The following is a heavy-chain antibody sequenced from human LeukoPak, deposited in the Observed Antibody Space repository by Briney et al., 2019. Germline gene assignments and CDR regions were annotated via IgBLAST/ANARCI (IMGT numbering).Heavy chain of an antibody. CDR1: GYTFTGYY. CDR3: AAQHIATLH. D-gene: IGHD6-6*01. J-gene: IGHJ4*02. CDR2: INPNSGGT. V-gene: IGHV1-2*06. Sequence: ASVKVSCKASGYTFTGYYIHWVRQAPGQGLEWTGRINPNSGGTNYAQKFQGRVTMTRDTSISTAYMELSSLRSDDTAVYYCAAQHIATLHWGQGTLVTVSS.